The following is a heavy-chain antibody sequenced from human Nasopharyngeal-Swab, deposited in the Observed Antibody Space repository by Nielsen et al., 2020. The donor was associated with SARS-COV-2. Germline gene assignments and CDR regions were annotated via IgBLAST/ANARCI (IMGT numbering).Heavy chain of an antibody. CDR3: ARDVGLGSFYY. J-gene: IGHJ4*02. Sequence: GESLKISCAASGFTFSSYSMNWVRQAPGKGLEWVSSISSSSSYIYYADSVKGRFTISRDNAKNSLYLQMNSLRAEDTAVYYCARDVGLGSFYYWGQGTLLTVSS. CDR1: GFTFSSYS. CDR2: ISSSSSYI. V-gene: IGHV3-21*01. D-gene: IGHD2-15*01.